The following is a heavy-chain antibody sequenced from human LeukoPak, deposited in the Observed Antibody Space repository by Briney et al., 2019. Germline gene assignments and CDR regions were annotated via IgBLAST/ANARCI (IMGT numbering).Heavy chain of an antibody. CDR2: IYYSGST. V-gene: IGHV4-59*01. D-gene: IGHD4-11*01. Sequence: SETLSLTCTVSGGSISSYYWSWIRQPPGKGLEWIGYIYYSGSTNYNPSLKSRVTISVDTSKNQFSLKLSSVTAADTAVYYCARDRVRGNSNPFFDYWGQGTLVTVSS. CDR3: ARDRVRGNSNPFFDY. CDR1: GGSISSYY. J-gene: IGHJ4*02.